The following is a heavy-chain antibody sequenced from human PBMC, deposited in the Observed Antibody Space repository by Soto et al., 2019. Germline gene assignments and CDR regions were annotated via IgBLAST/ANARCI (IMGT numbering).Heavy chain of an antibody. CDR2: IYYSGST. Sequence: PSETLSLTCTVSGGSISSSSYYWGWIRQPPGKGLEWIGSIYYSGSTYYNPSLKSRVTISVDTSKNQFSLKLSSVTAADTAVYYCACSPQHINWFDPWGQGTLVTVSS. CDR1: GGSISSSSYY. CDR3: ACSPQHINWFDP. V-gene: IGHV4-39*01. D-gene: IGHD2-15*01. J-gene: IGHJ5*02.